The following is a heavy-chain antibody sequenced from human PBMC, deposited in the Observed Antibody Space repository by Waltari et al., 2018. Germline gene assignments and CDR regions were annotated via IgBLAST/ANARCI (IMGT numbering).Heavy chain of an antibody. CDR3: ARDGGIFVAATGY. V-gene: IGHV3-11*04. CDR1: VFPFSDYS. Sequence: QVQLVESGGGLVKPGGSLRLSCAASVFPFSDYSLPLILPAPGKGLEWVSYISSSGSTIYYADSVKGRFTISRDNAKNSLYLQMNSLRAEDTAVYYCARDGGIFVAATGYWGQGTLVTVSS. J-gene: IGHJ4*02. CDR2: ISSSGSTI. D-gene: IGHD3-3*01.